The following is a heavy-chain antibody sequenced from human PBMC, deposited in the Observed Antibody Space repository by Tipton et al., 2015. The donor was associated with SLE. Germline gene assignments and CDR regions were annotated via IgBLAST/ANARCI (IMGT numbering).Heavy chain of an antibody. V-gene: IGHV4-34*01. D-gene: IGHD5-12*01. CDR2: INHRGST. CDR3: ARDSGGGYDLNY. CDR1: GGSFSGYY. Sequence: TLSLTCAVYGGSFSGYYWSWIRQPPGKGLQWIGEINHRGSTNYSPSLKSRVTISVDTSKNQFSLKLSSVTAAGTAVYYCARDSGGGYDLNYWGQGTLVTVSS. J-gene: IGHJ4*02.